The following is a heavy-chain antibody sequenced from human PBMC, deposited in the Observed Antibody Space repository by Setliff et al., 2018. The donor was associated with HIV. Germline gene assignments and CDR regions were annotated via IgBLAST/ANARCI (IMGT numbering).Heavy chain of an antibody. CDR3: ARKVGGDFDY. D-gene: IGHD1-26*01. CDR2: INYSGTT. J-gene: IGHJ4*02. V-gene: IGHV4-59*12. Sequence: SETLSLTCTVSGGSISGDYWSWIRQPPGRGLEWIGYINYSGTTNYNPSLKSRVTISVDTSKNQFSLKLNSVTAADTAVYFCARKVGGDFDYWGQGTLVTVSS. CDR1: GGSISGDY.